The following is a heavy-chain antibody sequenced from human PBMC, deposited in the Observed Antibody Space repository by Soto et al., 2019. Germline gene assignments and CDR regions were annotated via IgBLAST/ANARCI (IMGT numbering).Heavy chain of an antibody. Sequence: LSLSCAASGFTFSSYGMHWVRQAPGKGLEWVAVISYDGSNKYYADSVKGRFTISRDNSKNTLYLQMNSLRAEDTAVYYCAKDVVVGATPGLGDYYYYGMDVWGQGTTVTVSS. CDR1: GFTFSSYG. CDR3: AKDVVVGATPGLGDYYYYGMDV. V-gene: IGHV3-30*18. CDR2: ISYDGSNK. J-gene: IGHJ6*02. D-gene: IGHD1-26*01.